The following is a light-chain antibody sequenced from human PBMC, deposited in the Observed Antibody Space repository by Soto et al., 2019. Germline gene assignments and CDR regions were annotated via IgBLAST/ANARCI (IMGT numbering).Light chain of an antibody. V-gene: IGKV3-20*01. J-gene: IGKJ4*01. Sequence: EIVLTQSPGTLSLSPGERATLSCRAGQSVSSSYLAWYQQKPGQAPRLLIYGASSRATGIPDRFSGSGSGTDFTLTISRLEPEDFAVYYCQQYGSSPLMLTFGGGTKVDIK. CDR2: GAS. CDR1: QSVSSSY. CDR3: QQYGSSPLMLT.